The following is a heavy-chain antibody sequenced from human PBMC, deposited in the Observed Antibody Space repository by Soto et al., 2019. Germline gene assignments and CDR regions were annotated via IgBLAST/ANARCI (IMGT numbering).Heavy chain of an antibody. CDR3: ARGTTTSAFSAMDV. CDR2: ISYDGSNK. J-gene: IGHJ6*02. V-gene: IGHV3-30-3*01. D-gene: IGHD1-1*01. Sequence: QVQLVESGGGVVQPGRSLRLSCAASGFTFSNNAMDWVRQAPGKGLEWVAVISYDGSNKYIAESVKGRFTISRDNYKNTLFLQMNSLRAEDTAVYYCARGTTTSAFSAMDVWGQGTTVTVCS. CDR1: GFTFSNNA.